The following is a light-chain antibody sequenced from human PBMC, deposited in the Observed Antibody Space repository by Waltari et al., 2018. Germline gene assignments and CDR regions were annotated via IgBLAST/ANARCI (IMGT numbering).Light chain of an antibody. CDR3: QQHGDWPPT. CDR2: YAS. Sequence: LLTQSPATLSVSPGERVTLSCRASQSVDSKLAWYQQKPGQAPRLLISYASSRATNVPARFIGSGSGAEFTLTISSLESEDSAVYSCQQHGDWPPTFGQGTKVEIQ. CDR1: QSVDSK. V-gene: IGKV3-15*01. J-gene: IGKJ1*01.